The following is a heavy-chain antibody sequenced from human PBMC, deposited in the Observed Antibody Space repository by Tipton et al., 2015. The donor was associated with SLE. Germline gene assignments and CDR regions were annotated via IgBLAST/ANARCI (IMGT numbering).Heavy chain of an antibody. D-gene: IGHD6-19*01. CDR2: MFGSAIR. J-gene: IGHJ4*02. V-gene: IGHV4-61*02. Sequence: TLSLTCTVSGASIKSGSYFWTWIRQPTGKGLEWIGRMFGSAIRDYNPSLKSRVTISLATSKNQFSLQLTSVTAADTAIYYCGRVTSGWREVCWGQGTLVTVSS. CDR1: GASIKSGSYF. CDR3: GRVTSGWREVC.